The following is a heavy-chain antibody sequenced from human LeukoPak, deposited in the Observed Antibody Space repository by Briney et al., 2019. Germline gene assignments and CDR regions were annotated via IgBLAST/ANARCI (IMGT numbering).Heavy chain of an antibody. CDR1: GYTLTELS. V-gene: IGHV1-24*01. CDR2: IDPEHGET. D-gene: IGHD2-21*02. Sequence: ASVKVSCKVSGYTLTELSMHWVRQAPGKGLEWMGVIDPEHGETIYAQKFQGRVTMTEDASTDTAYMELSSLRSEDTAVYYCATDLAYCGGDCYNYCGQGTLVTVSS. CDR3: ATDLAYCGGDCYNY. J-gene: IGHJ4*02.